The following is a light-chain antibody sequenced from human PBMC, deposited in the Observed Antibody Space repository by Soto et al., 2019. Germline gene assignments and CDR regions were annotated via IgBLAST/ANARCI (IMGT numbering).Light chain of an antibody. J-gene: IGKJ2*01. CDR1: QSLLHSNGYNY. CDR3: MQARQTPNT. CDR2: LGS. V-gene: IGKV2-28*01. Sequence: DIVMTQSPLSLPVTPGEPASISCRSSQSLLHSNGYNYLDWYLQKPGQSPQVLIYLGSNRASGVPDRFSGCGSGTDFTLKISRVEAEDVGVYYCMQARQTPNTFGQGTKLEIK.